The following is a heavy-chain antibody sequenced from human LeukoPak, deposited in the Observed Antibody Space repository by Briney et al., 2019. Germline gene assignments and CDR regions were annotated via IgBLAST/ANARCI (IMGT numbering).Heavy chain of an antibody. CDR2: IYKGGRT. J-gene: IGHJ4*02. Sequence: GGSLRLSCAASGFTVNSYYMSWVRQAPGKGLERVSIIYKGGRTYYADYVKGRFTIFRNNSRKMLFLQINSLRADDEAVYYCARGRYYLDSWGQGTLVTVSS. D-gene: IGHD1-14*01. V-gene: IGHV3-53*01. CDR1: GFTVNSYY. CDR3: ARGRYYLDS.